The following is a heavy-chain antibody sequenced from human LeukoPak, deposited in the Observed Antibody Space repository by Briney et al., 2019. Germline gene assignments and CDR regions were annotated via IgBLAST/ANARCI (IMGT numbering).Heavy chain of an antibody. Sequence: GGSLRLSCAASGFTFSSYSMNWVRQAPGKGLEWVSYISSSSSTIYYADSVKGRFTISRDNAKNSLYLQMNSQRAEDTAVYYCARIIWDIVVVPAAYYMDVWGKGTTVTVSS. CDR3: ARIIWDIVVVPAAYYMDV. CDR2: ISSSSSTI. V-gene: IGHV3-48*04. J-gene: IGHJ6*03. CDR1: GFTFSSYS. D-gene: IGHD2-2*01.